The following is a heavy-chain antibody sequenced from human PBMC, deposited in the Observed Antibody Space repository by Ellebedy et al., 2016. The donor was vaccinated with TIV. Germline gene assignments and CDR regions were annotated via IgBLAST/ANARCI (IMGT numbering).Heavy chain of an antibody. CDR2: FDPEDGET. J-gene: IGHJ4*02. Sequence: ASVKVSCKVSGYTLTELSMHWVRQAPGKGLEWMGGFDPEDGETIYAQKFQGRVTMTEDTSTDTAYMELSSLRSEDTAVYYCARAPKCSTSCYVPRLSSGPLDYWGQGTLVTVSS. V-gene: IGHV1-24*01. CDR3: ARAPKCSTSCYVPRLSSGPLDY. CDR1: GYTLTELS. D-gene: IGHD2-2*01.